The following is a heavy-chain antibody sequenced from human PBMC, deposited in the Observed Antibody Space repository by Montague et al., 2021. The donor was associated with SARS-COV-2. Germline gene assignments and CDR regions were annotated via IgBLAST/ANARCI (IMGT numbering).Heavy chain of an antibody. CDR1: GGSISSSSYY. D-gene: IGHD5-24*01. CDR3: AREDRWNWFDP. Sequence: SETLSLTCTVSGGSISSSSYYWGWIRQPPGKGLEWIGSIYYSGSTNYNPSLKSRVTISIDTSQNQFSLNLSSVAAADTAVYYCAREDRWNWFDPWGQGTLVIVSS. CDR2: IYYSGST. J-gene: IGHJ5*02. V-gene: IGHV4-39*07.